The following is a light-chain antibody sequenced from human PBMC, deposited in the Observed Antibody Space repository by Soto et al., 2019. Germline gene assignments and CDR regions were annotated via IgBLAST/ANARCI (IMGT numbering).Light chain of an antibody. CDR3: QQCFSLTPLT. CDR1: QSISRY. CDR2: AAS. V-gene: IGKV1-39*01. J-gene: IGKJ4*01. Sequence: DIQLTQSPSSLSASVGDRVTITCRASQSISRYLNWYQQKPGKAPKVLISAASSLQSGVPSRFSGSGSGTEFTLTISSLQPEDFATYYCQQCFSLTPLTFGGGTKVEI.